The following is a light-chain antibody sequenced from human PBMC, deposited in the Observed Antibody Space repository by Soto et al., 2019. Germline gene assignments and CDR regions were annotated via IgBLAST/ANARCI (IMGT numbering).Light chain of an antibody. CDR1: SSDVGSYNL. Sequence: QSALTQPASVSGSPGQSITISCTGTSSDVGSYNLVSWYQQHPGKAPKLMIYVGSKRPSGVSNRFSGSKSGNTASLTISGLQAEDEADYYCCSYAGSSTFLYVFGTGTKVTVL. J-gene: IGLJ1*01. CDR3: CSYAGSSTFLYV. V-gene: IGLV2-23*03. CDR2: VGS.